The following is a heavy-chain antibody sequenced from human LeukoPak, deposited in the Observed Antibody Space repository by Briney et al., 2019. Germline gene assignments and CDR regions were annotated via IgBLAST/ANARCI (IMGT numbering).Heavy chain of an antibody. Sequence: ASVKVSCKASGYTFTSYGISWVRQAPRQGLEWMGWISAYNGNTNYAQKLQGRVTMTTDTSTSTAYMELRSLRSDDTAVYYCARDFGATTTSTYYYYMDVWGKGTTVTVSS. CDR1: GYTFTSYG. J-gene: IGHJ6*03. D-gene: IGHD1-26*01. CDR3: ARDFGATTTSTYYYYMDV. CDR2: ISAYNGNT. V-gene: IGHV1-18*01.